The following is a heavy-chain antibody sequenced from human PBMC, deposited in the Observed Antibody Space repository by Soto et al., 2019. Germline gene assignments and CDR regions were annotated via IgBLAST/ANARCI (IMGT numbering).Heavy chain of an antibody. CDR1: GFTFSSYS. Sequence: PGGSLRLSCAASGFTFSSYSMNWVRQAPGKGLEWVSSISSSSSYIYYADSVKGRFTISRDNAKNSLYLQMNSLRAEDTAVYYCARLLRDSSGWYFDYWGQGTLVTVSS. V-gene: IGHV3-21*01. J-gene: IGHJ4*02. CDR3: ARLLRDSSGWYFDY. D-gene: IGHD6-19*01. CDR2: ISSSSSYI.